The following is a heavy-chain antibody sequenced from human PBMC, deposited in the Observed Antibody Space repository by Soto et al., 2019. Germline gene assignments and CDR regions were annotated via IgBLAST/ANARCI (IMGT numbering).Heavy chain of an antibody. CDR1: GFTFNIYG. Sequence: PGGSLRLSCAASGFTFNIYGMHWVRQAPDKGLEWVALISYDGSNQYYADSVKVRFTISRDNSKNTLFLQMNSLRADDTAVYYCAKDQASGKGSFDXWGQVTLVTVSX. CDR3: AKDQASGKGSFDX. V-gene: IGHV3-30*18. CDR2: ISYDGSNQ. J-gene: IGHJ4*02.